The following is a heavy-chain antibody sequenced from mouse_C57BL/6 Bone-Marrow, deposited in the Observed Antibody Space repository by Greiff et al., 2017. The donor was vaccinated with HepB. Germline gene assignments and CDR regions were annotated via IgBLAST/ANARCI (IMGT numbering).Heavy chain of an antibody. V-gene: IGHV6-3*01. J-gene: IGHJ2*01. CDR3: TDSSGLDD. CDR1: GFTFSNYW. Sequence: EVKLVESGGGLVQPGGSMKLSCVASGFTFSNYWMNWVRQSPEKGLEWVAQIRLKSDNYATHYAVSVKGRFTISRDDSKSSVYLQMNNLRAEDTGIYYCTDSSGLDDWGQGTTLTVSS. D-gene: IGHD3-2*02. CDR2: IRLKSDNYAT.